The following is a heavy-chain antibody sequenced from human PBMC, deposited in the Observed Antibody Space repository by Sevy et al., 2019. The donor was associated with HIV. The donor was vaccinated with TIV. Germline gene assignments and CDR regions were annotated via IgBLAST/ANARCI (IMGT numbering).Heavy chain of an antibody. D-gene: IGHD2-15*01. CDR1: GFIFSTYA. Sequence: GGSLRLSCAASGFIFSTYAIHWVRQAPGKGLEWVAVISYDGSNKYYADSLKGRFTFFRDNSKNTLCLEMNSLRPDDTAVYYCARDSCSGGSCYAPPLYGMDVWGQGTTVTVSS. J-gene: IGHJ6*02. CDR3: ARDSCSGGSCYAPPLYGMDV. V-gene: IGHV3-30-3*01. CDR2: ISYDGSNK.